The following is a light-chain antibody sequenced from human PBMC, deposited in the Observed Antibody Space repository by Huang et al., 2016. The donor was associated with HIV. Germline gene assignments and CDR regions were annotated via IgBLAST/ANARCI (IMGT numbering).Light chain of an antibody. V-gene: IGKV4-1*01. J-gene: IGKJ4*01. CDR3: QQYYRTPLT. CDR1: QSLLDSSLNKDK. Sequence: DIVMTQSPDSLAVSLGERATINCRSSQSLLDSSLNKDKLAWYQQKPGQPPRLLMFWASTRESAVPDRISGSGSGTDFTLTISSLQAEDVAVYYCQQYYRTPLTFGGGTKVEIK. CDR2: WAS.